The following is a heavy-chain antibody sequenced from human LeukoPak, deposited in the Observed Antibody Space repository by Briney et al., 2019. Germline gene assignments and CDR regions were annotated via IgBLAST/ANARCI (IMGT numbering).Heavy chain of an antibody. Sequence: GGSLRLSCAASGFTFSDHYMDWVRQAPGKGLEWVGRTKNKATGYTTEYAASVKGRFTILRDESKTSLHLQMNSLQTEDTAVYYCARGGSSGWSLYYFDYWGQGTLVTVSS. V-gene: IGHV3-72*01. CDR3: ARGGSSGWSLYYFDY. CDR2: TKNKATGYTT. CDR1: GFTFSDHY. D-gene: IGHD6-19*01. J-gene: IGHJ4*02.